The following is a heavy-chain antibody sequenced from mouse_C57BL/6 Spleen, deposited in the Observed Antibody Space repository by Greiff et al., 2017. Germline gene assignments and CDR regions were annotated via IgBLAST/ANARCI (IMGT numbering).Heavy chain of an antibody. CDR3: ARPLLLLRYPWFAY. Sequence: QVQLQQPGAELVKPGASMKMSCKASGYTFTSYWITWVKQRPGQGLEWIGDIYPGSGSTNYNEKFKSKATLTVDTSSSTAYMQLSSLTSEDSAVYYCARPLLLLRYPWFAYWGQGTLVTVSA. CDR2: IYPGSGST. CDR1: GYTFTSYW. J-gene: IGHJ3*01. V-gene: IGHV1-55*01. D-gene: IGHD1-1*01.